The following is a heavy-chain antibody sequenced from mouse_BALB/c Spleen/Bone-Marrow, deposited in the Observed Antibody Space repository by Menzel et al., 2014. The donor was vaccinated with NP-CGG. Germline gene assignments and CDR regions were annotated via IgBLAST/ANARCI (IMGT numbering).Heavy chain of an antibody. Sequence: QVQLQQSGPELVKPGASVKISCKASGYAFSSSWMNWVKQRPGQGLEWIGRIYPGDGDTNYNGNFKGKATLTADKSSSTAYMQHSSLTCVDSAVYVCANYYGGSQGAMDYWGQGTSVTVSS. CDR3: ANYYGGSQGAMDY. D-gene: IGHD1-1*01. V-gene: IGHV1-82*01. CDR2: IYPGDGDT. J-gene: IGHJ4*01. CDR1: GYAFSSSW.